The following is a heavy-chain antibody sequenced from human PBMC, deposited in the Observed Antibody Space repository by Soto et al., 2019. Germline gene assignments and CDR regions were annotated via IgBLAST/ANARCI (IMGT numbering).Heavy chain of an antibody. Sequence: SETLSLTCAVSGGSISSGGYSWSWIRQPPGKGLEWIGYMYHSGSTYYNPSLKSRVTISIDRSKNQFSLKLSSVTAADTAVYYCASLGPLGATPLDYWGHGTLVT. CDR2: MYHSGST. CDR1: GGSISSGGYS. CDR3: ASLGPLGATPLDY. V-gene: IGHV4-30-2*01. J-gene: IGHJ4*01. D-gene: IGHD1-26*01.